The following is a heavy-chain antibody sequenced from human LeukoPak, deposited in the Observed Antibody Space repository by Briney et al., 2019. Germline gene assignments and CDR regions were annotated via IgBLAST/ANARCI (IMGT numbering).Heavy chain of an antibody. J-gene: IGHJ4*02. CDR1: GFTFSSYG. V-gene: IGHV3-33*01. D-gene: IGHD3-16*02. CDR3: AGDRYTPYYFDY. CDR2: IWYDGSNK. Sequence: GGSLRLSCAASGFTFSSYGMHWVRQAPGKGLEWVAVIWYDGSNKYDADSVKGRFTISRDNSKNTLYLQMNSLRAEDTAVYYCAGDRYTPYYFDYWGQGTLVTVSS.